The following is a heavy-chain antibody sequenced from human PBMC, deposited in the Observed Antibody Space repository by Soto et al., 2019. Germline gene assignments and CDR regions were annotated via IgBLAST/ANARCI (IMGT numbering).Heavy chain of an antibody. CDR3: ARDGTSGWVDS. D-gene: IGHD6-19*01. V-gene: IGHV4-31*03. J-gene: IGHJ4*02. CDR2: IYYSGST. Sequence: QVQLQESGPGLVKPSQTLSLTCTVSGGSISSGASYWTWIRQHPGKGLEWIGYIYYSGSTYYNPSLKSRVTLSVDTSENQFSLNLSSVTAADTAVYYCARDGTSGWVDSWGQGILVTVSS. CDR1: GGSISSGASY.